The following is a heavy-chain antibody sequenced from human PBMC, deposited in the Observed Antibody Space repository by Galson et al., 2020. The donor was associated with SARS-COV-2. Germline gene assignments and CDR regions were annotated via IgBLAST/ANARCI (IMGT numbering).Heavy chain of an antibody. CDR2: IYSGGST. V-gene: IGHV3-53*01. J-gene: IGHJ2*01. Sequence: GESLKISCTASGLTVSSNYLSWVRQAPGKGLEWVSVIYSGGSTYYADSVKGRFTISRDNSKNTLYLQMHSLRAEDTAVYYCATLGVVTSIPNWYFDLWGRGTLVTVSS. CDR3: ATLGVVTSIPNWYFDL. CDR1: GLTVSSNY. D-gene: IGHD2-21*02.